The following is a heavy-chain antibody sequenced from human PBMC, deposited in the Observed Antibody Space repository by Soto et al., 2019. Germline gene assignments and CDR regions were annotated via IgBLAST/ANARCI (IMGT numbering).Heavy chain of an antibody. J-gene: IGHJ6*02. V-gene: IGHV1-8*01. CDR2: MNPNSGNT. Sequence: QVQLVQSGAEVKKPGASVKVSCKASGYTFTSYDINWVRQATGQGLEWMGWMNPNSGNTGYAQKFQGRVTMTRNTSISTAYMELSSLRSEDTAVYYCARAGYCSGGSCPYGMDVWGRGTTVTVSS. CDR3: ARAGYCSGGSCPYGMDV. CDR1: GYTFTSYD. D-gene: IGHD2-15*01.